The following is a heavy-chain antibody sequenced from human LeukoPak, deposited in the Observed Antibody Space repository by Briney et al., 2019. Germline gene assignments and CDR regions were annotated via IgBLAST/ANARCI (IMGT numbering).Heavy chain of an antibody. CDR3: ARASDETPFDY. CDR1: GFTFSAYW. V-gene: IGHV3-74*01. Sequence: GGSLRLSCAASGFTFSAYWMRWVRQAPGKGPMWVSFIKPDGSRTNYADSVKGRFIISRDNSNNTLSLQMNSLRVEDTAVYYCARASDETPFDYWGQGTLVTVSS. J-gene: IGHJ4*02. CDR2: IKPDGSRT.